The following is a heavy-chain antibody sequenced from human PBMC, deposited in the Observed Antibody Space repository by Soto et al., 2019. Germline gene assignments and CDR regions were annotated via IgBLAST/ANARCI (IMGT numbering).Heavy chain of an antibody. CDR2: IWNDGSTK. CDR1: GFPFTTCA. D-gene: IGHD6-19*01. J-gene: IGHJ3*01. Sequence: QVQLVESGGAVVQPGRSLRLSCAASGFPFTTCAMHWVRQAPGKGLEWVVMIWNDGSTKYYGDSVKGRFTISRDISVHTLYLQIDSLRAEDTAIYYCARDLPNSGWAFDLWGQGTLVTVSA. CDR3: ARDLPNSGWAFDL. V-gene: IGHV3-33*01.